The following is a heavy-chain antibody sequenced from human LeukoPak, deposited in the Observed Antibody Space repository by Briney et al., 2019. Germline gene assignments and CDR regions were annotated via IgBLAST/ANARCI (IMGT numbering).Heavy chain of an antibody. D-gene: IGHD6-13*01. J-gene: IGHJ4*02. CDR3: ARGHIAAQGAAY. CDR1: GYTFTSYD. Sequence: ASVKVSCKASGYTFTSYDINWVRQATGQGLEWMGWMNPNSGNTGYAQKFQGRVTMTRDTSISTAYMELSSLRSEDTAVYYCARGHIAAQGAAYWGQGTLVTVSS. V-gene: IGHV1-8*01. CDR2: MNPNSGNT.